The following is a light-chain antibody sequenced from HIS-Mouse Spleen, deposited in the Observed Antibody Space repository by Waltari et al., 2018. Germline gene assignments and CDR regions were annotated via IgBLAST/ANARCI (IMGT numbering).Light chain of an antibody. J-gene: IGLJ2*01. V-gene: IGLV2-14*03. Sequence: QSALTQPASVSGSPGQSITISCTGTSSDVGGYNYVSWYQQHPGKAPKLMIYDVSNCASGGSNRFSGSKSGNTASLTISGLQAEDEADYYCSSYTSSSTLVVFGGGTKLTVL. CDR3: SSYTSSSTLVV. CDR1: SSDVGGYNY. CDR2: DVS.